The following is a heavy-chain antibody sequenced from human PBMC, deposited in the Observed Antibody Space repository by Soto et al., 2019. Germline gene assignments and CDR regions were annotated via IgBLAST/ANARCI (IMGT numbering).Heavy chain of an antibody. V-gene: IGHV3-23*01. Sequence: EVQLLESGGGLLQPGGSLRLSCLASGFTFSNCAMTWVRQAPGKGLEWVSGISKSDASTYYADSVTGLFTVSRNNSKNTRYLQMNSQKAEDTAVYYCAKWRSWCRVVVGTKPAGYFDFWGQGVLVTVSS. CDR1: GFTFSNCA. D-gene: IGHD2-15*01. CDR2: ISKSDAST. CDR3: AKWRSWCRVVVGTKPAGYFDF. J-gene: IGHJ4*02.